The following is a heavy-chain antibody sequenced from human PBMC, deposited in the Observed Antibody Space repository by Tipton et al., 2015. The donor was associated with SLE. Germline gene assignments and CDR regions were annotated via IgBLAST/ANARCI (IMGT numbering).Heavy chain of an antibody. Sequence: TLSLTCTVSGGSISSSSYYWGWIRQPPGKGLEWIGSIYYSGSTYYNPSLKSRVTISVDSSKNHFSLNLSSVTAADTAVYFCARHDDTGKHVTAFDVWGQGTMVTVSS. CDR3: ARHDDTGKHVTAFDV. CDR2: IYYSGST. V-gene: IGHV4-39*01. D-gene: IGHD1-1*01. J-gene: IGHJ3*01. CDR1: GGSISSSSYY.